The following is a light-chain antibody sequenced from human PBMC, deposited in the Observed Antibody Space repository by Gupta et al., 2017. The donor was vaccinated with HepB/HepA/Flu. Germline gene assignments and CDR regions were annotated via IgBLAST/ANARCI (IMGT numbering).Light chain of an antibody. CDR2: RNS. V-gene: IGLV1-47*01. Sequence: QSVLTQPPSASGTPGQRVTISCSGSSSNIGSNHVYWYQQLPGTAPKLLIYRNSQRPSGVPDRYSGSKSGTSASLAISGLRSEDEADYYCATWDDSLTGRVVFGGGTKLTVL. J-gene: IGLJ2*01. CDR1: SSNIGSNH. CDR3: ATWDDSLTGRVV.